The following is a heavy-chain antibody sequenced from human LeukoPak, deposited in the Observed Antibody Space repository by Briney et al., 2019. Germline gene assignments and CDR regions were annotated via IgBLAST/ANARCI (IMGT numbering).Heavy chain of an antibody. Sequence: SETLSLTCAVSGGSVTSTNWWTWVRQTPGKGLEWIGTIYYNGNTYYNASLKSRVSISGDTSNNQFSLRLTSVTATDTAVYYCTRQGDGGRAFDYWGQGILVTVSS. V-gene: IGHV4-4*02. CDR3: TRQGDGGRAFDY. D-gene: IGHD4-23*01. J-gene: IGHJ4*02. CDR2: IYYNGNT. CDR1: GGSVTSTNW.